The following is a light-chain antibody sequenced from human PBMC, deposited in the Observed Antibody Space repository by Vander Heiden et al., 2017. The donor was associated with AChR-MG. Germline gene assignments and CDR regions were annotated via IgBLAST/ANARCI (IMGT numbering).Light chain of an antibody. Sequence: QSVLTQPPSASGTPGQRVTISCSGSSSNIGSNTVSWYQHLPGTAPKLLIYSNDQRPSGVPDRFSGSKSGTSASLAISGLQSEDEADYYCAAWDDSLDGFWVFGGGTKLTVL. J-gene: IGLJ3*02. V-gene: IGLV1-44*01. CDR1: SSNIGSNT. CDR3: AAWDDSLDGFWV. CDR2: SND.